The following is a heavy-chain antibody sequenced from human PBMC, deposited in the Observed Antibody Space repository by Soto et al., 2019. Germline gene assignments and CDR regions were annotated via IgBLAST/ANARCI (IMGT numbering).Heavy chain of an antibody. CDR1: GFTFSDYY. CDR2: ISDSSSNT. V-gene: IGHV3-11*06. D-gene: IGHD1-7*01. CDR3: AKGEGYKWNYEFDP. Sequence: GGSLRLSCAAPGFTFSDYYMSWIRQAPGKGLEWVSYISDSSSNTNYGDSVKGRFTISRDNAKNLLYLQMNSLRAEDTAVYYCAKGEGYKWNYEFDPWGQGTLVTVSS. J-gene: IGHJ5*02.